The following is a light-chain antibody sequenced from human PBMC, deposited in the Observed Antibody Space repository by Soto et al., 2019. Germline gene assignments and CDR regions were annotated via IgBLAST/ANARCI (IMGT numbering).Light chain of an antibody. Sequence: EIVLTQSPGTLSLSPGERATLSCRASQSVSSSYLAWYQQKPGQAPRLLIYGASSRATGIPDRFSGSGSGTDFTLTISRLEPEDVAVSYCHEYGSSPPTITFGQGTRLDIK. CDR1: QSVSSSY. V-gene: IGKV3-20*01. J-gene: IGKJ5*01. CDR2: GAS. CDR3: HEYGSSPPTIT.